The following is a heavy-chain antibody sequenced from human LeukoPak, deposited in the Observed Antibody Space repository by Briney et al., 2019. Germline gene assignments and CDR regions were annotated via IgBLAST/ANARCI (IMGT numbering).Heavy chain of an antibody. CDR3: ARDNWNYGSSMDV. V-gene: IGHV4-59*01. CDR1: GGSISSYY. CDR2: IYYSGST. J-gene: IGHJ6*02. Sequence: SETLSLTCTVSGGSISSYYWSWIRQPPGKGLEWIGYIYYSGSTNYNPSLKSRVTISVDTSKNQFSLKLSSVTAADTVVYYCARDNWNYGSSMDVWGQGTTVTVSS. D-gene: IGHD1-7*01.